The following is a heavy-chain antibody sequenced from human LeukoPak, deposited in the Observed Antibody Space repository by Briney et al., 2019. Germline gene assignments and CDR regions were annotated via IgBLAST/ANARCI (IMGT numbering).Heavy chain of an antibody. CDR3: ARSDYVSNWFDP. CDR2: INPNSGGT. J-gene: IGHJ5*02. Sequence: ASVKASCKASGYTFTGYYMHWVRQAPGQGLEWMGWINPNSGGTNYAQKFQGRVTMTRDTSISTAYMELSRLRSDDTAVYYCARSDYVSNWFDPWGQGTLVTVSS. V-gene: IGHV1-2*02. CDR1: GYTFTGYY. D-gene: IGHD3-16*01.